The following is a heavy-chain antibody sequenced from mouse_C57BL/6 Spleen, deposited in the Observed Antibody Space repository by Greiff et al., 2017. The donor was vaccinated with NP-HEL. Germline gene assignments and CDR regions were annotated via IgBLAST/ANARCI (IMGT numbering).Heavy chain of an antibody. V-gene: IGHV1-15*01. Sequence: VQLQQSGAELVRPGASVTLSCKASGYTFTDYEMHWVKQTPVHGLEWIGAIDPETGGPAYNQKFKGQAILTADKSSSTAYMELRSLTSEDSAVYYCTTAQATTGYFDVWGTGTTVTVSS. D-gene: IGHD3-2*02. CDR2: IDPETGGP. CDR1: GYTFTDYE. CDR3: TTAQATTGYFDV. J-gene: IGHJ1*03.